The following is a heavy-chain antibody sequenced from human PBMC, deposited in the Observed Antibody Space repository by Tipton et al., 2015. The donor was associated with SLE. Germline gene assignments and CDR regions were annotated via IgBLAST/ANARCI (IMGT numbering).Heavy chain of an antibody. J-gene: IGHJ4*02. Sequence: SLRLSCAASGFTFSSYAMSWVRQAPGKGLEWVSAISGSGGSTYYADSVKGRFTISRDNSKNTLYLQMNSLRAEDTAVYYCAKAWYSSGWRFDYWGQGTLVTVSS. CDR1: GFTFSSYA. D-gene: IGHD6-19*01. CDR2: ISGSGGST. V-gene: IGHV3-23*01. CDR3: AKAWYSSGWRFDY.